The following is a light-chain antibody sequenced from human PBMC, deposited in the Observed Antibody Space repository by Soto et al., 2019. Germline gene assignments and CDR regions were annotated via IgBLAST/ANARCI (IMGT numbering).Light chain of an antibody. CDR1: QSMSTW. J-gene: IGKJ3*01. Sequence: DIQMTQSPSTLSASVGDRVTITCRASQSMSTWLAWYQQKPGKAPNLLIYDASSLESGAPSRFSGSGSGTEFTLTISSLQPDDIATYYCQQYNSYSGTFGPGTKVDIK. CDR2: DAS. CDR3: QQYNSYSGT. V-gene: IGKV1-5*01.